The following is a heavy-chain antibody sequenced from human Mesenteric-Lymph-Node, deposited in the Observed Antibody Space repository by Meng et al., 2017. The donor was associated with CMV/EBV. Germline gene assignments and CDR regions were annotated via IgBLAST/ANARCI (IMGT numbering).Heavy chain of an antibody. CDR2: INQDGSEK. V-gene: IGHV3-7*01. CDR1: GFTFSSYW. J-gene: IGHJ4*02. D-gene: IGHD6-13*01. Sequence: GGSLRLSCAASGFTFSSYWMSWVRQAPGKGLEWVANINQDGSEKYYVDSVKGRFTISRDNAKNSLDLQMNSLRHEDTAVYYCGRGGQSSSRSSLPNWGQGTLVTVSS. CDR3: GRGGQSSSRSSLPN.